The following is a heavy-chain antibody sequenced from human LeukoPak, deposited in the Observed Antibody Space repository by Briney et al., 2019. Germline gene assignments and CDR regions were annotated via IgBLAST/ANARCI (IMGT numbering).Heavy chain of an antibody. Sequence: GGSLRLSCAASGFTFSSYAMSWVRQAPGEGLEWVSAISGSGGSTYYADSVKGRFTISRDNSKNTLYLQMNSLRAEDTAVYYCAGVDDYGDFRTFDYWGQGTLVTVSS. CDR3: AGVDDYGDFRTFDY. CDR2: ISGSGGST. V-gene: IGHV3-23*01. J-gene: IGHJ4*02. D-gene: IGHD4-17*01. CDR1: GFTFSSYA.